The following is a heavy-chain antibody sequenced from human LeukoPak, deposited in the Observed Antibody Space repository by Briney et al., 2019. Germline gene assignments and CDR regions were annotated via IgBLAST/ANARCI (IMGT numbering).Heavy chain of an antibody. CDR2: ISSSSSYI. V-gene: IGHV3-21*01. CDR3: ARVAGSDAFDI. D-gene: IGHD3-10*01. J-gene: IGHJ3*02. CDR1: GFTFRSYS. Sequence: GGSLRLSCAASGFTFRSYSMHWVRQAPGKGLEWVSSISSSSSYIYYADSVKGRFTISRDNAKNSLYLQMNSLRAEDTAVYYCARVAGSDAFDIWGQGTMVTVSS.